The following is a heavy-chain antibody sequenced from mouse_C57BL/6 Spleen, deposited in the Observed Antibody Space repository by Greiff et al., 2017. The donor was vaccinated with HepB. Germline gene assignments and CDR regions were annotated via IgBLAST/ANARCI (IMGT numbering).Heavy chain of an antibody. J-gene: IGHJ4*01. CDR2: IDPSDSYT. D-gene: IGHD3-3*01. CDR3: ARTGTGAMDY. V-gene: IGHV1-69*01. CDR1: GYTFTSYW. Sequence: QVQLQQSGAELVMPGASVKLSCKASGYTFTSYWMHWVKQRPGQGLEWIGEIDPSDSYTNYHQKFKGKSTLTVDKSSSTAYMQLSSLTSEDSAVYYCARTGTGAMDYWGQGTSVTVSS.